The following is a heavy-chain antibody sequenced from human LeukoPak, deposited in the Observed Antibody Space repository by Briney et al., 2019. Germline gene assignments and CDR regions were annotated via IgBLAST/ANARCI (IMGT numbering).Heavy chain of an antibody. CDR3: AVYYYDSSGYYGSFDY. CDR2: ISAYNGNT. J-gene: IGHJ4*02. D-gene: IGHD3-22*01. V-gene: IGHV1-18*01. Sequence: VASVKVSCKASGYTFTSYGISWVRQAPGQGLEWMGWISAYNGNTNYAQKLQGSVTMTTDTSTSTAYMELRSLRSDDTAVYYCAVYYYDSSGYYGSFDYWGQGTLVTVSS. CDR1: GYTFTSYG.